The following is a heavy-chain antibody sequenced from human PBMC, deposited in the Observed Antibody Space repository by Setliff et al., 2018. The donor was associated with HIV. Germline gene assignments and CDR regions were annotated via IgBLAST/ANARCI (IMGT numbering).Heavy chain of an antibody. J-gene: IGHJ6*02. CDR3: ARDEGVVAATETYYYNGLDV. D-gene: IGHD2-15*01. Sequence: SETLSLTCTVSGGSITSGTYYWNWIRQHPGKGLEWIGCIYYSGSTYYNPSLKSRITISVDTSKNQFSLTLNSVTAADTAVYYCARDEGVVAATETYYYNGLDVWGQGTTVTVSS. CDR2: IYYSGST. CDR1: GGSITSGTYY. V-gene: IGHV4-31*03.